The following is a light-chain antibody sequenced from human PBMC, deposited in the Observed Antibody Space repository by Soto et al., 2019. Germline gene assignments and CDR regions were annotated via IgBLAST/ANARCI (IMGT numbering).Light chain of an antibody. CDR3: QQLNSYPLT. CDR2: AAS. CDR1: QGISSY. V-gene: IGKV1-9*01. Sequence: IQLTQSPSSLSASVGDRVTITCRASQGISSYLAWYQQKPGKAPKLLIYAASTLQSGVPSRFSGSGSGTDFTLTISRLQPEDFATYYCQQLNSYPLTFGGGTKVEMK. J-gene: IGKJ4*01.